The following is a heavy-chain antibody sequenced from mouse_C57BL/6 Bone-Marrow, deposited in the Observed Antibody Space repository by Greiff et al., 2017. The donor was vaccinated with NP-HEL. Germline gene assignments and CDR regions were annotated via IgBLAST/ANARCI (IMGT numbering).Heavy chain of an antibody. V-gene: IGHV3-6*01. D-gene: IGHD1-1*01. Sequence: EVQLQQSGPGLVKPSQSLSLTCSVTGYSITSGYYWNWIRQFPGNNLEWMGYISYDGSNNYNPSLKNRISITRDTSKNQFFLKLNSVTTEDTATYYCAREGYYYGSTNWGQGTSVTVSS. J-gene: IGHJ4*01. CDR1: GYSITSGYY. CDR2: ISYDGSN. CDR3: AREGYYYGSTN.